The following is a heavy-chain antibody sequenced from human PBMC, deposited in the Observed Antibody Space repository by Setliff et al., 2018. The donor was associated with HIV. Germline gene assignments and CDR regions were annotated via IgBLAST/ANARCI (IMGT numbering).Heavy chain of an antibody. CDR2: IRSKAYGGTT. Sequence: GGSLRLSCTGSGFTFGDDAMGWVRQAPGKGLEWVGFIRSKAYGGTTEYAAPVEGRFTISRVDSKSIAYLQMKSLKTEDTAVYFCTRRRRGYCTSTSCLYYYYMDVWGKGTTVTVSS. CDR1: GFTFGDDA. CDR3: TRRRRGYCTSTSCLYYYYMDV. J-gene: IGHJ6*03. D-gene: IGHD2-2*01. V-gene: IGHV3-49*04.